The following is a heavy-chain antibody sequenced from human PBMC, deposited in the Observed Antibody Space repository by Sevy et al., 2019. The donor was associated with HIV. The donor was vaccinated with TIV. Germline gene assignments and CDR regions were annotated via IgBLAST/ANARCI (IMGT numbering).Heavy chain of an antibody. D-gene: IGHD1-1*01. CDR1: GFTFSSYA. Sequence: GGSLRLSCAASGFTFSSYAMHWVRRAPGKGLEWVAVISYDGSNKYYADSVKGRFTISRDNSKNTLYLQMNSLRAEDTAVYFCARWQLERRGFDYWGQGTLVTVSS. J-gene: IGHJ4*02. V-gene: IGHV3-30-3*01. CDR2: ISYDGSNK. CDR3: ARWQLERRGFDY.